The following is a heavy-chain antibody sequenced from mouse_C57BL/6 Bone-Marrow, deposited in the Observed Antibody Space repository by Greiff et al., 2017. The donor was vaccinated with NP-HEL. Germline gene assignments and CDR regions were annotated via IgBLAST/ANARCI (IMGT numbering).Heavy chain of an antibody. CDR2: IYWDDDK. V-gene: IGHV8-12*01. CDR1: GFSLSTSGMG. Sequence: QVTLKESGPGILQSSQTLSLTCSFSGFSLSTSGMGVSWIRQPSGKGLEWLAHIYWDDDKRYNPSLKSRLTLSKDTSRNQVFLKITSVDTADTATYYCARNSDYNGSSYDYAMDYWGQGTSVTVSS. D-gene: IGHD1-1*01. J-gene: IGHJ4*01. CDR3: ARNSDYNGSSYDYAMDY.